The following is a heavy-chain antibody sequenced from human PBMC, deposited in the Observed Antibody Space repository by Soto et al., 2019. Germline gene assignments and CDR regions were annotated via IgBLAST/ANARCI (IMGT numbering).Heavy chain of an antibody. CDR1: GFTFSTYD. CDR3: AHVGY. D-gene: IGHD3-16*01. J-gene: IGHJ4*02. V-gene: IGHV3-23*01. Sequence: GGSLRLSCAASGFTFSTYDMCWVRQAPGKGLEWVSGISGSGGSTNYADSVKGRFTISRDNPKNTPYLQMNSLRAEDTAVYYCAHVGYWGQGTQVTVSS. CDR2: ISGSGGST.